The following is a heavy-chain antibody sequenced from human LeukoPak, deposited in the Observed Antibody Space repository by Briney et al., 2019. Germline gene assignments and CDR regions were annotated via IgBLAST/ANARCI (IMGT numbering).Heavy chain of an antibody. D-gene: IGHD2-21*02. CDR1: EFTFGSYW. Sequence: GGSLRLSCAASEFTFGSYWMTWVRQAPGKGLEWVANINRDGSKNHFVDSVKGRFTISRDNAKNFLYLQMNSLRAEDTAVYFCARDSAPYCGDDCYFDAFDLWGQGTMVTVSS. J-gene: IGHJ3*01. CDR2: INRDGSKN. V-gene: IGHV3-7*03. CDR3: ARDSAPYCGDDCYFDAFDL.